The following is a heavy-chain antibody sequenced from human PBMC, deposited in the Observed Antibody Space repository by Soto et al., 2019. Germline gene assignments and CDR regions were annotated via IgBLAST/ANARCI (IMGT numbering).Heavy chain of an antibody. CDR3: AREEGFSSSCYYYED. Sequence: QVQLVQSGAEVKKPGASVKVSCKTSGYTFITSTIHWLRQAPGQRLEWMGWINHVTGNTKFSQTFPGRVTLTPDTSASTAYLELRSLTSEDTAVFYCAREEGFSSSCYYYEDWGQGTLVTVSS. D-gene: IGHD6-19*01. CDR1: GYTFITST. V-gene: IGHV1-3*01. J-gene: IGHJ4*02. CDR2: INHVTGNT.